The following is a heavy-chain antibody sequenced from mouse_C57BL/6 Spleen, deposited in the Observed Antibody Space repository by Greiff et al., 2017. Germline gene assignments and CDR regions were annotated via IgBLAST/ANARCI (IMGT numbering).Heavy chain of an antibody. Sequence: VQLQQSGAELVRPGTSVKVSCKASGYAFTNYLIEWVKQRPGQGLEWIGVINPGSGGTNYNEKFKGKATLTADKSSTTAYMQLSSLTSEDSAVYLCARGGDYDSVPYYYAMDYWGQGTSVTVSS. CDR1: GYAFTNYL. CDR3: ARGGDYDSVPYYYAMDY. CDR2: INPGSGGT. J-gene: IGHJ4*01. V-gene: IGHV1-54*01. D-gene: IGHD2-4*01.